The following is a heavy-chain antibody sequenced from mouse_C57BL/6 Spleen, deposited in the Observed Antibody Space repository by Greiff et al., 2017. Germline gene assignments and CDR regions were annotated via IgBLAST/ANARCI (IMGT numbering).Heavy chain of an antibody. J-gene: IGHJ4*01. V-gene: IGHV1-85*01. D-gene: IGHD2-3*01. Sequence: VQRVESGPELVKPGASVKLSCKASGYTFTSYDINWVKQRPGQGLEWIGWIYPRDGSTKYNEKFKGKATLTVDTSSSTAYMELHSLTSEDSAVYFCAREGDDGYYGRAMDYWGQGTSVTVSS. CDR3: AREGDDGYYGRAMDY. CDR2: IYPRDGST. CDR1: GYTFTSYD.